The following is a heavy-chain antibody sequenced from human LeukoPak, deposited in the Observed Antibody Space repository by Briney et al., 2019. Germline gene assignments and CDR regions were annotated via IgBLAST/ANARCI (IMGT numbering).Heavy chain of an antibody. CDR2: IGSGSRII. Sequence: GGSLRLSCATSGFTFSSYRMNWVRQAPGKGLEWISYIGSGSRIIYYADSVKGRLTISRDNAKNSLYLQMNSLRAEDTAVYYCARFDYADYLAFDYWGQGTLVTVSS. D-gene: IGHD4-17*01. CDR1: GFTFSSYR. V-gene: IGHV3-48*04. CDR3: ARFDYADYLAFDY. J-gene: IGHJ4*02.